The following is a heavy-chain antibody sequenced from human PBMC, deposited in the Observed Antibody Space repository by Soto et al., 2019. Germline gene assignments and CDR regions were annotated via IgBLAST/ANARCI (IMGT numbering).Heavy chain of an antibody. V-gene: IGHV3-21*01. CDR1: GFTFSSYS. CDR3: ARVKLGYCISTSCYHDY. CDR2: ISSSSGYI. D-gene: IGHD2-2*01. J-gene: IGHJ4*02. Sequence: PGVSLRLSCAASGFTFSSYSMNWVRQAPGKGLEWVSSISSSSGYIYYADSVKGRFTISRDNAKNSLYLQMNSLRAEDTAVYYCARVKLGYCISTSCYHDYWGQGT.